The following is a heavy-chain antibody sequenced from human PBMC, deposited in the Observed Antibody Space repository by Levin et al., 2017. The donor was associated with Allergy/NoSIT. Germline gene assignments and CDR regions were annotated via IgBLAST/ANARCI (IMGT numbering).Heavy chain of an antibody. Sequence: SLLLSFPSSGFPFFASGLSWFRQAPGKGLEWVGFIRSKTYAETTEYAASVRGTFPISRDDSNDIAYLQMKRLRTEDTGLYYCSREEPDVQVVLMAAGALDIWGHWTLLSVTS. CDR2: IRSKTYAETT. J-gene: IGHJ3*02. D-gene: IGHD2-8*02. V-gene: IGHV3-49*03. CDR1: GFPFFASG. CDR3: SREEPDVQVVLMAAGALDI.